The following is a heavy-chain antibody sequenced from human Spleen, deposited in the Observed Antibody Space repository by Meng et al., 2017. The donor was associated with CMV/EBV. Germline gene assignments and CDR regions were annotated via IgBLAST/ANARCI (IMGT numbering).Heavy chain of an antibody. J-gene: IGHJ4*02. D-gene: IGHD1-1*01. V-gene: IGHV4-30-4*01. CDR1: GGSVSSDNW. CDR2: INYSGNT. Sequence: SETLSLTCSVFGGSVSSDNWWSWVRQAPGKGLEWIGHINYSGNTYSTPSLKSRVTISVDTSKNQFSLKLNSVTAADTAVYYCASDGYKSVGGRNLDYWGQGTLVTVSS. CDR3: ASDGYKSVGGRNLDY.